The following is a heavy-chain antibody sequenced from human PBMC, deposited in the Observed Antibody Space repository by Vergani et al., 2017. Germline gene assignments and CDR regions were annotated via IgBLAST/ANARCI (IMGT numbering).Heavy chain of an antibody. J-gene: IGHJ4*02. V-gene: IGHV5-51*01. CDR2: IHPADSVT. CDR1: GYSFTNYW. Sequence: EVQLVQSGAEVKKPGESLKISCQISGYSFTNYWIGWVRQMPGKGLEWMGIIHPADSVTRYSPSFQGQVTISVDKSISTAYLQRSSLSASDSAMYYCSGLYGSDSRRRKYFDYWGQGTLVTVSS. CDR3: SGLYGSDSRRRKYFDY. D-gene: IGHD1-26*01.